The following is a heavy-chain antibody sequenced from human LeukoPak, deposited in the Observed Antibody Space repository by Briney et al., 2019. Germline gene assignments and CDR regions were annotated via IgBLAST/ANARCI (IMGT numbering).Heavy chain of an antibody. J-gene: IGHJ4*02. CDR1: GGSISSYY. V-gene: IGHV4-59*01. CDR3: ARAKGQQLVPDY. CDR2: IYYSGST. D-gene: IGHD6-13*01. Sequence: PSETLSLTCTVSGGSISSYYWSWIRQPPGKGLEWIGYIYYSGSTNYNPSLKSRVTISVDTSKNQFSLKLSSVTAADTAVYYCARAKGQQLVPDYWGQGTLVTVSS.